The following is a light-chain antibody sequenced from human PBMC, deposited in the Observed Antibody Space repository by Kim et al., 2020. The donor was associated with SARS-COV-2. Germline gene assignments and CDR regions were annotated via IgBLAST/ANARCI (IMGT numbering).Light chain of an antibody. J-gene: IGKJ4*01. V-gene: IGKV1-33*01. CDR1: QDISTS. CDR2: DAS. Sequence: DIQVTQSPSSLSASVGDKVTITCQASQDISTSLSWFQQKPGKPPKLLIHDASILQRGVPSGFRASGSGTNFSFTISSLQPDCIATYYCQQYDSFPLTVGGGTKLDIK. CDR3: QQYDSFPLT.